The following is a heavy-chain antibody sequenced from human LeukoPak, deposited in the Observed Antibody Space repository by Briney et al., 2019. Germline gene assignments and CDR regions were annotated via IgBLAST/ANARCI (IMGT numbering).Heavy chain of an antibody. J-gene: IGHJ3*02. Sequence: GGSLRLSCAASGFTFSSYSMNWVRQAPGKGLEWVSSISSSSSYMYYADSVKGRFTISRDNAKNSLYLQMNSLRAEDTAVYYCARELAAAGTGYAFDIWGQGTMVTVSS. V-gene: IGHV3-21*01. CDR1: GFTFSSYS. CDR2: ISSSSSYM. D-gene: IGHD6-13*01. CDR3: ARELAAAGTGYAFDI.